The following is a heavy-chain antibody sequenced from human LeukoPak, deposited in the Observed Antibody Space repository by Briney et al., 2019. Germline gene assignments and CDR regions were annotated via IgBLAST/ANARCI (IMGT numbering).Heavy chain of an antibody. Sequence: ASVKVSCKASGYRFTSYGISWVRQAPGQGHEWMGWISAYNGNTNYAQKLQGRVTMTTDTSTSTAYMELRSLRSDDTAVYYCARGGDGDILTGLVFDYWGQGTLVTVSS. CDR2: ISAYNGNT. D-gene: IGHD3-9*01. V-gene: IGHV1-18*01. J-gene: IGHJ4*02. CDR3: ARGGDGDILTGLVFDY. CDR1: GYRFTSYG.